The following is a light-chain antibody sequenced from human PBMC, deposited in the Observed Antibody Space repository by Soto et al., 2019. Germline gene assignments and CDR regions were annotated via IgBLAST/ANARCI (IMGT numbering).Light chain of an antibody. CDR3: QQRSSWT. J-gene: IGKJ1*01. V-gene: IGKV3D-20*02. CDR1: HSVRSSC. Sequence: EIVLTQSPATLSLSPGERATLPCGASHSVRSSCLAWYQQKPGLAPRLLIYDASRRATGIPDRFSGSGSGTDFTLTISSLEPEDFAVYYCQQRSSWTFGQGTKVDIK. CDR2: DAS.